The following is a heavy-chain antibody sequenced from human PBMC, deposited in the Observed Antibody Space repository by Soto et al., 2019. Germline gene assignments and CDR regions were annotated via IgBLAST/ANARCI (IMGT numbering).Heavy chain of an antibody. D-gene: IGHD1-26*01. CDR3: ARWSFLDY. J-gene: IGHJ4*02. Sequence: GGSLRLSCAASGFTFSSYWMSWVRQAPGKGLEWVSTISGSDGKTYYADSVKGRFSISRDTSKTTLYLQMNSLRVEDTAVYYCARWSFLDYWGQGTRVTVSS. V-gene: IGHV3-23*01. CDR2: ISGSDGKT. CDR1: GFTFSSYW.